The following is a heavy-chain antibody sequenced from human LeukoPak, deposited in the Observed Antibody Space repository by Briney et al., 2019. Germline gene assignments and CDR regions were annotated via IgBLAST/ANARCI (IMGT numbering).Heavy chain of an antibody. D-gene: IGHD3-22*01. CDR1: RIAFSNSI. J-gene: IGHJ3*01. V-gene: IGHV3-30-3*01. Sequence: GGSLRLSCEASRIAFSNSIMHWVRQAPGKGLEWVAAMSYDGFSKNYADSTKGRFTISRDESKSTVFLQMKSLRPEDTAVYYCAREGHTSGYCGDFDVWGQGTTVVVSS. CDR2: MSYDGFSK. CDR3: AREGHTSGYCGDFDV.